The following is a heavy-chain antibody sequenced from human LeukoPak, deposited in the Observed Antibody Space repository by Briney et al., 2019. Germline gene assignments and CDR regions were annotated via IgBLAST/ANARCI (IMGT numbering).Heavy chain of an antibody. D-gene: IGHD3-22*01. CDR3: AREKYDSSGYYSLCFDY. J-gene: IGHJ4*02. Sequence: ASVKVSCKTSGYTFTDYYIHWVRQAPGQGLEWMGGIIPIFGTANYAQKFQGRVTITTDESTSTAYMELSSLRSEDTAVYYCAREKYDSSGYYSLCFDYWGQGTLVTVSS. CDR1: GYTFTDYY. V-gene: IGHV1-69*05. CDR2: IIPIFGTA.